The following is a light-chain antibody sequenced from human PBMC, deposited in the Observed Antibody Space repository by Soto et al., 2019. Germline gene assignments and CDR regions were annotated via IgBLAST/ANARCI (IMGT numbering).Light chain of an antibody. Sequence: EIVMTQSPATLSVSPGERATLSCRASQSVNSNLAWYRQKPGQAPRLLISDASTWDTGVPARFSGSGSGTELTLTISSLQSEDYGIYYCQQYNFWPPLTFGGGTKVEIK. CDR3: QQYNFWPPLT. V-gene: IGKV3-15*01. CDR1: QSVNSN. J-gene: IGKJ4*01. CDR2: DAS.